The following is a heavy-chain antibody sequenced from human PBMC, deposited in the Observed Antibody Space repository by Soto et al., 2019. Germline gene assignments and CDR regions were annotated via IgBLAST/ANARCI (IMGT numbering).Heavy chain of an antibody. CDR3: ARDLNVCSGYYLFDY. V-gene: IGHV3-33*01. CDR2: IWFDGSNK. Sequence: QVQLVESGGGVVQPGRSLRLSCAASGFTFSSYGMHWVRQAPGKGLEWVAVIWFDGSNKYYADSVKGRFTISRDNSKNTLYLQMNSLRAEATAIYYCARDLNVCSGYYLFDYWGQGTLVTVSS. CDR1: GFTFSSYG. J-gene: IGHJ4*02. D-gene: IGHD3-3*01.